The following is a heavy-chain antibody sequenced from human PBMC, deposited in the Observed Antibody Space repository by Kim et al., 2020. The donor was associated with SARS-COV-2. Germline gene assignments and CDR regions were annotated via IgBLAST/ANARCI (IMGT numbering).Heavy chain of an antibody. CDR2: ISDTGGRT. CDR3: AICSWSGFGY. J-gene: IGHJ4*02. V-gene: IGHV3-23*01. D-gene: IGHD2-8*02. CDR1: GFTFSSHH. Sequence: GGSLRLSCAASGFTFSSHHMSWVRQAPGKGLEWVSGISDTGGRTFYADSVKGRFTLSRDNSKNTLYLQMNSLRADDTAVYYCAICSWSGFGYWGQGTLVT.